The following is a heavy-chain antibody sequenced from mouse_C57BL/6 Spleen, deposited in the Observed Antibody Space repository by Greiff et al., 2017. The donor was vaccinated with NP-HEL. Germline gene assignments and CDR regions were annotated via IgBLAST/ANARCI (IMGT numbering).Heavy chain of an antibody. CDR2: IDPSDSET. CDR1: GYTFTSYW. J-gene: IGHJ4*01. CDR3: ATRTVVAPYYAMDY. D-gene: IGHD1-1*01. Sequence: VQLQQPGAELVRPGSSVKLSCKASGYTFTSYWMHWVKQRPIQGLEWIGNIDPSDSETHYNQKFKDKATLTVDKSSSTAYMQLSSLTSEDSAVYYCATRTVVAPYYAMDYWGQGTSVTVSS. V-gene: IGHV1-52*01.